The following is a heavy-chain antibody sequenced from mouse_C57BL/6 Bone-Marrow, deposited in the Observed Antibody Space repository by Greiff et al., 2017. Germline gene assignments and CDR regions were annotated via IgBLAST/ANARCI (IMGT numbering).Heavy chain of an antibody. D-gene: IGHD4-1*01. J-gene: IGHJ2*01. V-gene: IGHV1-5*01. CDR1: GYTFTSYW. CDR3: TPPLGPYYFDY. Sequence: EVQLQESGTVLARPGASVKMSCKASGYTFTSYWMTWVKQRPGQGLEWIGDIYPGNSDTSYNQKFTGKATLTAVTSASTAYMELSSLTNEDSAVYSCTPPLGPYYFDYWGQGTTLTVSS. CDR2: IYPGNSDT.